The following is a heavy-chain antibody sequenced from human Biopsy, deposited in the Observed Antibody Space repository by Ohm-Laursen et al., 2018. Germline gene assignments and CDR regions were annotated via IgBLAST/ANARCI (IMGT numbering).Heavy chain of an antibody. CDR2: IHKDESEK. CDR3: TYRYDDSPL. Sequence: SLRLSCSASGSTCCSYWMTWVRQAPGKGLEWVANIHKDESEKYYVDSVEGRFTISRDNSKNTLSLQMNSLRAEDTSIYYCTYRYDDSPLWGQGTMVTVSS. J-gene: IGHJ3*01. D-gene: IGHD4-17*01. V-gene: IGHV3-7*03. CDR1: GSTCCSYW.